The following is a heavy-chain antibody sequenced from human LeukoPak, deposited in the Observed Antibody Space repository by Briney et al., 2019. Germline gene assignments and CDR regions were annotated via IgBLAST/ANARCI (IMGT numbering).Heavy chain of an antibody. CDR1: GYTFTDYY. CDR2: INPKTGGT. D-gene: IGHD6-25*01. Sequence: ASVKVSCKASGYTFTDYYIHWVRQAPGQGLEWMAWINPKTGGTNSAQNFQGRVAVTRDTSITTTNMELTRLTSDDTAVYYCAKVHYSSAPFFDYWGQGTLVTVSS. J-gene: IGHJ4*02. CDR3: AKVHYSSAPFFDY. V-gene: IGHV1-2*02.